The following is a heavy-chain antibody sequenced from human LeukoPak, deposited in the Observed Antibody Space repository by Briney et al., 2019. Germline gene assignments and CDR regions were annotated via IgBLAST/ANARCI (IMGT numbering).Heavy chain of an antibody. V-gene: IGHV4-34*01. CDR3: ARAYYYDSSGYHHRAGLFDY. CDR1: GGSFSGYY. D-gene: IGHD3-22*01. Sequence: PSETLSLTCAVYGGSFSGYYWSWIRQPPGKGLEWIGEINHSGSTNYNPSLKSRVTISVDTSKNQFSLKLSSVTAADTAVYYCARAYYYDSSGYHHRAGLFDYWGQGTLVTVSS. J-gene: IGHJ4*02. CDR2: INHSGST.